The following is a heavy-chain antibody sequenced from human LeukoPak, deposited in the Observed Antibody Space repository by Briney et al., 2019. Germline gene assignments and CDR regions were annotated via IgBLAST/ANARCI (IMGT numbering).Heavy chain of an antibody. Sequence: GGSLRLSCAASGFTFSSYSMNWVRQPPGKGLEWVSYISSSSSTIYYADSVKGRFTISRDNAKNSLYLQMNSLRAEDTAVYYCARAGSRILRDAFDIWGQGTMVTVSS. CDR1: GFTFSSYS. V-gene: IGHV3-48*01. CDR2: ISSSSSTI. D-gene: IGHD2-15*01. J-gene: IGHJ3*02. CDR3: ARAGSRILRDAFDI.